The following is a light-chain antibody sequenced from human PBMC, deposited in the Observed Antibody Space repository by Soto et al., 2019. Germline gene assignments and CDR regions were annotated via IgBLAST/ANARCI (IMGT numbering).Light chain of an antibody. CDR3: QQYRDWPVYS. J-gene: IGKJ2*01. V-gene: IGKV3-15*01. CDR1: QSVGTT. CDR2: GAF. Sequence: EIRLTQSPATLSVSPGEGATLSCRASQSVGTTLAWYQQKAGQAPRLLIYGAFTRVTGIPARFSGSGSGTEFTLTISSLQSEDVAVYYCQQYRDWPVYSFGQGTKVEI.